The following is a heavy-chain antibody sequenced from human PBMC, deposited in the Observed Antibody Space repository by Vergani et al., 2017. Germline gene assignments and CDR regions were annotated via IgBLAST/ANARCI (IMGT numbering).Heavy chain of an antibody. CDR2: INPSGGST. D-gene: IGHD6-13*01. Sequence: QVQLVQSGAEVKKPGASEKVSCKASGYTFTSYYMHWVRQAPGQGLEWMGIINPSGGSTSYAQKFQGRVTMTRDTSRSTCYMELSSLRFEDTAVYYCARSDHRKGPGIAAAGTVWFYYYYGMDVWGQGTTVTVSS. J-gene: IGHJ6*02. V-gene: IGHV1-46*03. CDR1: GYTFTSYY. CDR3: ARSDHRKGPGIAAAGTVWFYYYYGMDV.